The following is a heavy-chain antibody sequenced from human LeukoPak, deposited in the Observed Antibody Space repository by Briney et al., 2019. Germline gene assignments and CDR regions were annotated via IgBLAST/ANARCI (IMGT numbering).Heavy chain of an antibody. J-gene: IGHJ4*02. CDR2: IYPGDSDT. Sequence: GESLKISCKGSGYSFTGYWIGWVRQMPGKGLEWMGIIYPGDSDTRYSPSFQGQVTISADKSISTAYLQWSSLKASDTAMYYCARLRDYYDILTGYYKGYFDYWGQGTLVTVSS. CDR3: ARLRDYYDILTGYYKGYFDY. CDR1: GYSFTGYW. D-gene: IGHD3-9*01. V-gene: IGHV5-51*01.